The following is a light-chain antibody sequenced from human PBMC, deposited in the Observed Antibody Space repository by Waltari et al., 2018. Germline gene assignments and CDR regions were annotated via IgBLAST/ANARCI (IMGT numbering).Light chain of an antibody. Sequence: DIQLTQSPSFLSASVRDRVTSTCRPSQGISNYLAWNQQKPGKAPKRLIYSASTLQSGVPSRFSGSGSGTEFSLTISSLQPEDFATYYCQQLNSYPLTFGGGTKVEIK. CDR1: QGISNY. J-gene: IGKJ4*01. CDR2: SAS. CDR3: QQLNSYPLT. V-gene: IGKV1-9*01.